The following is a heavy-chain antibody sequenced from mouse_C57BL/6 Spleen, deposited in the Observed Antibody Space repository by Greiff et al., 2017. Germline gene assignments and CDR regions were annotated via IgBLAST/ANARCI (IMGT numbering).Heavy chain of an antibody. CDR2: IDPETGGT. Sequence: QVQLQQSGAELVRPGASVTLSCKASGYTFTDYEMHWVKQTPVHGLEWIGAIDPETGGTAYNQKFKGKAILTADKSSSTAYMELSSLTSEDSAVYYCTRRRGYGSSSYWYVDVWGTGTTVTVSS. CDR3: TRRRGYGSSSYWYVDV. V-gene: IGHV1-15*01. CDR1: GYTFTDYE. J-gene: IGHJ1*03. D-gene: IGHD1-1*01.